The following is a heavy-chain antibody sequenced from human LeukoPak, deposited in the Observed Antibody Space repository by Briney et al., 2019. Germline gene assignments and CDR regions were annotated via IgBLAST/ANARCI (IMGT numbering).Heavy chain of an antibody. J-gene: IGHJ6*03. Sequence: GGSLRLSCAASGFTFSSYWRSWVRQAPGKGLEWLAVISYDGSNKYCADSVKGRFTISRDNSKNTLYLQMNSLRAEDTAVYYCARDRPDPYYYYMDVWGKGTTVTISS. CDR3: ARDRPDPYYYYMDV. CDR2: ISYDGSNK. V-gene: IGHV3-30*03. CDR1: GFTFSSYW.